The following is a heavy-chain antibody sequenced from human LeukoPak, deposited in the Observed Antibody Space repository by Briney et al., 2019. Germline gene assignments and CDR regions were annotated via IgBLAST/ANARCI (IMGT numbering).Heavy chain of an antibody. CDR1: GGSISSYY. Sequence: SETLSLTCTVSGGSISSYYWSWIRQPPGKGLEWIGYIYYSGSTNYNPSLKSRVTISVDTSKNQFSLKLSSVTAADTAVYYCARDIVAVIWGQGTLVTVFS. D-gene: IGHD5-12*01. J-gene: IGHJ4*02. CDR3: ARDIVAVI. CDR2: IYYSGST. V-gene: IGHV4-59*01.